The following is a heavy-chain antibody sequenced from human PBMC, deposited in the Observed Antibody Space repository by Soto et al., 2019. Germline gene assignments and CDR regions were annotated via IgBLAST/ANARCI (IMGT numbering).Heavy chain of an antibody. D-gene: IGHD1-1*01. CDR3: ARWSDNKLVAP. Sequence: QVQLVQSGGGVVQPGRSLTLSCATSGFRFSSHGMHWVRQAPGKGLEWVAVIWYDGSQKYYADSVKGRFIISSDNSKDTLYVQMNSLGAEDTAVDYCARWSDNKLVAPWGQGTLGTFSS. V-gene: IGHV3-33*01. CDR2: IWYDGSQK. CDR1: GFRFSSHG. J-gene: IGHJ5*02.